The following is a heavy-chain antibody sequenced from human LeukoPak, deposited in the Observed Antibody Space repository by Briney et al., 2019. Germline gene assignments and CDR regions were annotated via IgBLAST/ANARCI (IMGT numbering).Heavy chain of an antibody. Sequence: GGSLRLSCTASGFTLSLYSMHWVRQAPGKGLEWVSSIGRSSQYIYYGDSVRGRFTISRDNAKNSLYLDMNSPRAEDTAVYYCARDASNIDFAPYFYYMDVWGKGTTVAVSS. CDR2: IGRSSQYI. D-gene: IGHD3-3*01. CDR1: GFTLSLYS. V-gene: IGHV3-21*01. CDR3: ARDASNIDFAPYFYYMDV. J-gene: IGHJ6*03.